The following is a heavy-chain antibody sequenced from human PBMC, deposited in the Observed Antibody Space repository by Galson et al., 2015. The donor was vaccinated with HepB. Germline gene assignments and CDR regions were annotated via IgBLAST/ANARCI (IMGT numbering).Heavy chain of an antibody. CDR1: GYSFTSYW. CDR2: IDPSDSYT. CDR3: ARLNYYGSGSYSVDNWFDP. Sequence: QSGAEVKKPGESLRISCKGSGYSFTSYWISWVRQMPGKGLEWMGRIDPSDSYTNYSPSFQGHVTISADKSISTAYLQWSSLKASDTAMYYCARLNYYGSGSYSVDNWFDPWGQGTLVTVSS. J-gene: IGHJ5*02. V-gene: IGHV5-10-1*01. D-gene: IGHD3-10*01.